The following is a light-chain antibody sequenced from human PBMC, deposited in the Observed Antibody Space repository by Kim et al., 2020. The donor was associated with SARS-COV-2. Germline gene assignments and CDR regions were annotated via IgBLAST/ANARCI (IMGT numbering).Light chain of an antibody. CDR1: SVRNYD. CDR3: NSRDSTSNQLV. Sequence: ALGQRGRITCQGDSVRNYDASWNQLKPGQAPVVVIYGKKNRLSGIPDRFSGATAGNTASLTITGAQAEDEAAYYCNSRDSTSNQLVFGGGTKLTVL. CDR2: GKK. J-gene: IGLJ3*02. V-gene: IGLV3-19*01.